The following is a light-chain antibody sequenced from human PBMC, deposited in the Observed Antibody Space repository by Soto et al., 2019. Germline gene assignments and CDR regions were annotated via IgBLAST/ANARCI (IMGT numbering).Light chain of an antibody. Sequence: QSVLTQPPSASGTPGQRVTISCSGSSSNIGTNYVYWYQQLPGTAPKLLIHSNNQRPSGVPDRFSGSKSGTSASLAISGLRSEDEADYYCAAWDDSLRGVFGGGTKVTVL. V-gene: IGLV1-47*02. CDR3: AAWDDSLRGV. CDR1: SSNIGTNY. J-gene: IGLJ3*02. CDR2: SNN.